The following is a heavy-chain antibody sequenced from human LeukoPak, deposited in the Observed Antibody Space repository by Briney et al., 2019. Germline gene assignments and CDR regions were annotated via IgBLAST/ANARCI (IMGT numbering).Heavy chain of an antibody. CDR2: ISGSGGVT. Sequence: GGSLRLSCAASRSTFSSYAMSWVRQAPGKGLEWVSAISGSGGVTYYADSVKGRFTISRDNSNNTLYLQMNSLRAEDTAVYYCAILGIPLFDYWGQGTLVTVSS. CDR3: AILGIPLFDY. D-gene: IGHD6-13*01. CDR1: RSTFSSYA. V-gene: IGHV3-23*01. J-gene: IGHJ4*02.